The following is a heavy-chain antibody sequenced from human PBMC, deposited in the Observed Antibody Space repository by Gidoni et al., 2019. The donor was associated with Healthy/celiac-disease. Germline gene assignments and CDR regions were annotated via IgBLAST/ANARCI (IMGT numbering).Heavy chain of an antibody. J-gene: IGHJ6*02. CDR1: GYSFTRYW. CDR3: ARQTNIAGAGTGNYYYYGMDV. V-gene: IGHV5-51*01. D-gene: IGHD6-19*01. CDR2: IYPGDSDT. Sequence: EVQLVQSGAEVKKPGASLKISCKGSGYSFTRYWIGWVRQMPGKGLEWMGIIYPGDSDTRYSPSFQGQVTISADKSISTAYLQWSSLKASDTAMYYCARQTNIAGAGTGNYYYYGMDVWGQGTTVTVSS.